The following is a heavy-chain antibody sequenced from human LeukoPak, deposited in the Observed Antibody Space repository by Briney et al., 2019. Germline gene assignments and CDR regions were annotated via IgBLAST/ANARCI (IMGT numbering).Heavy chain of an antibody. V-gene: IGHV3-21*01. CDR3: ARDSDNWNYDV. D-gene: IGHD1-7*01. J-gene: IGHJ4*02. CDR2: ISTSSSYI. CDR1: GFTFSNYW. Sequence: TGGSLRLSCAASGFTFSNYWMHWVRQAPGKGLVWVSSISTSSSYIYYADSVKGRFTISRDNSKNTLYLQMNSLRAEDTAVYYCARDSDNWNYDVWGQGTLVTVSS.